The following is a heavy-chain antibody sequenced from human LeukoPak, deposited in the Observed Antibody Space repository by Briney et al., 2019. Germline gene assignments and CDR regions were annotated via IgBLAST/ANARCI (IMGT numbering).Heavy chain of an antibody. CDR2: INPSGGST. D-gene: IGHD3-9*01. CDR3: ARGYYDILTGYYDAGYYFDY. Sequence: ALVKVSCKASGYTFTSYYMHWVRQAPGQGLEWMGIINPSGGSTSYAQKFQGRVTMTRDTSTSTVYMELSSLRSEDTAVYYCARGYYDILTGYYDAGYYFDYWGQGTLVTVSS. V-gene: IGHV1-46*01. CDR1: GYTFTSYY. J-gene: IGHJ4*02.